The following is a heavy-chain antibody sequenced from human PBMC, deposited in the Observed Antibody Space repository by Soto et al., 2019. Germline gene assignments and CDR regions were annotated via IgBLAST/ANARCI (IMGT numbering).Heavy chain of an antibody. D-gene: IGHD3-3*01. CDR3: ARVDWDYDFWGGYSARNDAFDI. J-gene: IGHJ3*02. V-gene: IGHV4-59*01. CDR1: GGSISSYY. CDR2: IYYSGST. Sequence: SETLSLTCTVSGGSISSYYWSWIRQPPGKGLEWIGYIYYSGSTNYNPSLKSRVTISVDTSKNQFSLKLSSVTAADTAVYYCARVDWDYDFWGGYSARNDAFDIWGQGTMVTV.